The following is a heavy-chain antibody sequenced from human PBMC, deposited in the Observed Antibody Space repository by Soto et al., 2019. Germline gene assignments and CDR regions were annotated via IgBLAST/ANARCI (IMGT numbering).Heavy chain of an antibody. J-gene: IGHJ6*03. V-gene: IGHV4-34*01. CDR1: GGSFSGYY. CDR2: INHSGST. CDR3: AILGSSSTPELYYYYMDV. Sequence: SETLSLTCAVYGGSFSGYYWSWIRQPPGKGLEWIGEINHSGSTNYNPSLKSRVTISVDTSKNQFSLKLSSVTAADTAVYYCAILGSSSTPELYYYYMDVWGKGTTVTVSS. D-gene: IGHD6-6*01.